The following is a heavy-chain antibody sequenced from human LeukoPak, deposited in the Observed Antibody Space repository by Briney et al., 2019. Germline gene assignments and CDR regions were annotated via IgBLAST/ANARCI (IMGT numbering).Heavy chain of an antibody. CDR2: IIPIFGTA. V-gene: IGHV1-69*13. CDR3: ARDYCSSTSCLFDY. J-gene: IGHJ4*02. D-gene: IGHD2-2*01. CDR1: GGTFSSHA. Sequence: SVKVSCKASGGTFSSHAISWVRQAPGQGLEWMGGIIPIFGTANYAQKFQGRVTITADESTSTAYMELSSLRSEDTAVYYCARDYCSSTSCLFDYWGQGTLVTVSS.